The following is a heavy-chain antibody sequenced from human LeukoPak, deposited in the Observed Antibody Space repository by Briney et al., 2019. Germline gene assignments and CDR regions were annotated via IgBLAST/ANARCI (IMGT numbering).Heavy chain of an antibody. V-gene: IGHV3-7*01. CDR2: MKEDGGEI. D-gene: IGHD4-23*01. CDR1: GFPFSNYW. CDR3: VRDRGYSTFDY. Sequence: GGSLRLSCAGSGFPFSNYWMTWVRQAPGKGLEWVANMKEDGGEINYVDSVKGRFTISRDNAKNSLDLQMNSLRVDDTAVYYCVRDRGYSTFDYWGQGTLVIVSS. J-gene: IGHJ4*02.